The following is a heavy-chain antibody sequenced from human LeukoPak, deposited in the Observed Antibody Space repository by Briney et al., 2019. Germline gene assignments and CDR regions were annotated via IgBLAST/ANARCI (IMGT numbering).Heavy chain of an antibody. J-gene: IGHJ4*02. CDR2: IYYSGST. CDR3: AREYSSSSGHFDF. D-gene: IGHD6-6*01. CDR1: GASISSYY. V-gene: IGHV4-59*01. Sequence: SETLSLTCTVSGASISSYYWSWIRQPSGKGLEWIGYIYYSGSTSYNPSLKSRVTISLDTSKNQFSLKLSSVTAADTAVYYCAREYSSSSGHFDFWGQGTLVTVSS.